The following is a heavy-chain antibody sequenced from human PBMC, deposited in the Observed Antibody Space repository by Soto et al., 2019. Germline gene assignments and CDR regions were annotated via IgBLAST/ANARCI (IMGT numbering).Heavy chain of an antibody. V-gene: IGHV2-26*01. Sequence: QVTLKESGPVLVKPTETLTLTCTVSGFSLSNARMGVSWIRQPPGKALEWLAHIFSNDEKSYSISLKSRLTTSKDTSKFQVVLTMTNMDPVDRATYYCARIRCSRGYGDHTFACWGQGTLDTVSS. CDR2: IFSNDEK. CDR3: ARIRCSRGYGDHTFAC. D-gene: IGHD2-2*01. J-gene: IGHJ4*02. CDR1: GFSLSNARMG.